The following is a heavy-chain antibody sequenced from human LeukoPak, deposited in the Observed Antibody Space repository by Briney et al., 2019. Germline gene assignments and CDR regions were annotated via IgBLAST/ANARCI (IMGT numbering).Heavy chain of an antibody. CDR3: ARLMWELLSFDY. V-gene: IGHV3-30*03. CDR2: ISYDGTNK. D-gene: IGHD1-26*01. CDR1: GFTFSNYG. Sequence: AGGSLRLSCAGSGFTFSNYGMHWVRQAPGKGPEWVAVISYDGTNKYYADSVKGRFTISRDNSKNTVYLQMNSLRAEDTAVYYCARLMWELLSFDYWGQGTLVTVSS. J-gene: IGHJ4*02.